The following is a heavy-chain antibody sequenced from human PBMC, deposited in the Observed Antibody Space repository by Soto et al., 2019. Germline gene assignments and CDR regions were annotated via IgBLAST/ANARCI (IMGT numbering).Heavy chain of an antibody. CDR3: ARFSGDHGAYYYYGMDV. Sequence: QVQLQESGPGLVKPSQTLSLTCTVSVGSISSGGYYWSWIRQHPGKGLEWIGYIYYSGSTYYNPSLKSRVTISVDTSKNQFSLKLSSVTAADTDVYYWARFSGDHGAYYYYGMDVCGQGTTVTVSS. D-gene: IGHD2-21*02. CDR2: IYYSGST. CDR1: VGSISSGGYY. V-gene: IGHV4-31*03. J-gene: IGHJ6*02.